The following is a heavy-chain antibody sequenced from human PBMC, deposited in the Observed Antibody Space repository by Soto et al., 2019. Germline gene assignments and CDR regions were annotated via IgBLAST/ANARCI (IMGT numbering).Heavy chain of an antibody. D-gene: IGHD1-26*01. V-gene: IGHV4-39*01. CDR1: GGSITSSRYY. CDR2: IYYIGTT. Sequence: SETLSLTCTVSGGSITSSRYYWGWIRQSPGKGLEWIGSIYYIGTTYYSPSLKSRVTISVDTSKNQFSLKLSSVTAADTAVYYCARTLDSGTYIFDYWGQGTLVTVSS. J-gene: IGHJ4*02. CDR3: ARTLDSGTYIFDY.